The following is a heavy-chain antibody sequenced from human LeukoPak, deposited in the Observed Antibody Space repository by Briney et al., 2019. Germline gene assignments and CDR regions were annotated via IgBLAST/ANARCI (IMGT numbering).Heavy chain of an antibody. CDR2: ISWNSGSI. Sequence: PGGSLRLSCAASGFTFDDYAMHWVRQAPGKGLEWVSGISWNSGSIGYADSVKGRFTISRDNAKNSLYLQMNSLRAEDTALYYCAKAHGPFVVVVAATQDYFDYWGQGTLVTVSS. J-gene: IGHJ4*02. V-gene: IGHV3-9*01. D-gene: IGHD2-15*01. CDR1: GFTFDDYA. CDR3: AKAHGPFVVVVAATQDYFDY.